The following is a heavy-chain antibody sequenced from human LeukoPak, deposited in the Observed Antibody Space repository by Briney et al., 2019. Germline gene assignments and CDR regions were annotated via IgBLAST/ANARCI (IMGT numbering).Heavy chain of an antibody. CDR2: ISGSGGTT. J-gene: IGHJ4*02. Sequence: GGSLRLSCAASGFTFSTYAMTWVRQAPGKGLEWVSGISGSGGTTYYADSVKGRFTISRDNSKNTVYVQMNSLRAEDTAVYYCAKDSHQWLGTESDYWGQGTLVTVSS. V-gene: IGHV3-23*01. CDR1: GFTFSTYA. CDR3: AKDSHQWLGTESDY. D-gene: IGHD6-19*01.